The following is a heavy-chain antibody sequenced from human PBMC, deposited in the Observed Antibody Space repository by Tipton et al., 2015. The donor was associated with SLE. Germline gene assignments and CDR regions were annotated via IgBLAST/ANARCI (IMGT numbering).Heavy chain of an antibody. CDR3: ARVIPLGYCSSTSCYIGAFDI. CDR1: GGSMSYYY. D-gene: IGHD2-2*02. V-gene: IGHV4-59*08. J-gene: IGHJ3*02. Sequence: TLSLTCTVSGGSMSYYYWSWIRQPPGKGLEWIGYIYYSGSTNYNPSLKSRVTISVDTSKSQFSLKLRSVTAADTAVYYCARVIPLGYCSSTSCYIGAFDIWGQGTMVTVSS. CDR2: IYYSGST.